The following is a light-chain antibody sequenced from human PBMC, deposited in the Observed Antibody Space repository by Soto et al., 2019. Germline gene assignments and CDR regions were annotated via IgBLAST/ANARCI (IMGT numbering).Light chain of an antibody. CDR2: AAS. CDR1: QSISNS. CDR3: QQSYSSPRT. V-gene: IGKV1-39*01. Sequence: DIQMTQSPSSLSASVGDRATITCRASQSISNSLNWYQHKPGTAPKLLIYAASSLQDGVPSSISSMGSGKDFTLTISSLQPEYFTSYNCQQSYSSPRTYGQGTKVEI. J-gene: IGKJ1*01.